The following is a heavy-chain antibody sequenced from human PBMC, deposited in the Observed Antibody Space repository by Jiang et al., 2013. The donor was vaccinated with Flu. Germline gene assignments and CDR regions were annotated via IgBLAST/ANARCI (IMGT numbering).Heavy chain of an antibody. CDR2: IWFDGSNK. CDR3: ARVSKEWLRPHNYYYYGMDV. Sequence: SGGGVVQPGRSLRLSCAASGFIFSSYVMYWVRQAPGKGLEWVAVIWFDGSNKYYADSVKGRFTISRDNSKNTLYLQMNSLRAEDTAVYYCARVSKEWLRPHNYYYYGMDVWGLGTTVTVSS. V-gene: IGHV3-33*08. CDR1: GFIFSSYV. J-gene: IGHJ6*02. D-gene: IGHD5-12*01.